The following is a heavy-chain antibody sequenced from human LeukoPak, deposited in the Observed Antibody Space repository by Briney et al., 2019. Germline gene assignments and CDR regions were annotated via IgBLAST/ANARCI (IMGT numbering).Heavy chain of an antibody. CDR1: GFTFSSYA. CDR2: ISGSGGST. CDR3: AKGVGGTAAGAGYDY. Sequence: GGSLRLSCAAFGFTFSSYAMSWVRQAPGKGLEWVSAISGSGGSTYYADSVKGRFTISRDNSKNTQYLQMNSLRAEDTAVYYCAKGVGGTAAGAGYDYWGQGTLVTVSS. V-gene: IGHV3-23*01. J-gene: IGHJ4*02. D-gene: IGHD6-13*01.